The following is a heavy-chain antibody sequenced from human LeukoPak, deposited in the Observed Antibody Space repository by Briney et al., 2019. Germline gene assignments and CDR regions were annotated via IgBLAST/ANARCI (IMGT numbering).Heavy chain of an antibody. CDR1: GFTFDDYG. CDR3: ARGYNWNYQNAFDI. V-gene: IGHV3-20*04. D-gene: IGHD1-7*01. CDR2: INWNGGST. Sequence: GGSLRLSCAAPGFTFDDYGMSWVRQAPGKGLEWVSGINWNGGSTGYADSVKGRFTISRDNAKNSLYLQMNSLRAEDTALYYCARGYNWNYQNAFDIWGQGTMVTVSS. J-gene: IGHJ3*02.